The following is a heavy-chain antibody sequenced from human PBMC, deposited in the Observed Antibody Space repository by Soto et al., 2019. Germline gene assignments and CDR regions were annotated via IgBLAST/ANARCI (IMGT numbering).Heavy chain of an antibody. Sequence: QVQLVQSGAEVKKPGSSVKVSCKASGGTFSSYAISWVRQAPGQGLEWMGGIIPIFGTANYAQKFQGRVTITADDSTSTAYMELSSLRSEDTAVYYCATGLASASTNCSGGSCYSGYYYGMDVWGQGPTVTVSS. D-gene: IGHD2-15*01. CDR1: GGTFSSYA. CDR3: ATGLASASTNCSGGSCYSGYYYGMDV. J-gene: IGHJ6*02. CDR2: IIPIFGTA. V-gene: IGHV1-69*01.